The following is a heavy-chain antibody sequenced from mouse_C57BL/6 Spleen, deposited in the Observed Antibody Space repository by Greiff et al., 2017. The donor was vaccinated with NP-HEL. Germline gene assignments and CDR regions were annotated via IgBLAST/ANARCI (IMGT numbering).Heavy chain of an antibody. J-gene: IGHJ1*03. CDR1: GYSITSGYY. CDR3: ARETTVGNFDV. D-gene: IGHD1-1*01. Sequence: EVKLMESGPGLVKPSQSLSLTCSVTGYSITSGYYWNWIRQFPGNKLEWMGYISYDGSNNYNPSLKNRISITRDTSKNQFFLKLNSVTTEDTATYYCARETTVGNFDVWGTGTTVTVSS. V-gene: IGHV3-6*01. CDR2: ISYDGSN.